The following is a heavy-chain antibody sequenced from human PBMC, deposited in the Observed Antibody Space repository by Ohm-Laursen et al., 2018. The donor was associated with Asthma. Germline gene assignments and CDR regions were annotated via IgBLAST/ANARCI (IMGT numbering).Heavy chain of an antibody. V-gene: IGHV1-3*04. Sequence: ASVKVSCKASGYTFTSYAIHWVRQAPGQRLEWMGWINTGNGITKYSQKFQGRVTITRDTSASTAYMELSSLRSEDTAMYYCAKVKYSSSLDYWGQGTLVSVSS. CDR1: GYTFTSYA. CDR2: INTGNGIT. D-gene: IGHD6-13*01. J-gene: IGHJ4*02. CDR3: AKVKYSSSLDY.